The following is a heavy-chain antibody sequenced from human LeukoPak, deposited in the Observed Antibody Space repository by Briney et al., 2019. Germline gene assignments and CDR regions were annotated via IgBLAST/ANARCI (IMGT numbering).Heavy chain of an antibody. CDR1: GFTVSSNY. V-gene: IGHV3-53*01. CDR2: IYSGGST. J-gene: IGHJ4*02. Sequence: PGGSLRLSCAASGFTVSSNYMSWVRQAPGKGLEWVSVIYSGGSTYYADSVKGRFTISRDNSKNTLYLQMNSLRAEDTAVYYCAKKVSVGCSSTSCYVDYWGQGTLVTVSS. CDR3: AKKVSVGCSSTSCYVDY. D-gene: IGHD2-2*01.